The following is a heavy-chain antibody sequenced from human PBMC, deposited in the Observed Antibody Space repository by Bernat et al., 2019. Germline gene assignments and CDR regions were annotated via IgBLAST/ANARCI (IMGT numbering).Heavy chain of an antibody. J-gene: IGHJ6*02. V-gene: IGHV1-18*01. Sequence: QVQLVQSGAEVKKPGASVKVSCKASGYTFTSYGISWVRQAPGQGLEWMGWISAYNGNTNYAQKLQGRVTMTTDTSTSTAYMELRSLRSDDTAVHYCARDKVVGRRFLEWEHCYYYGMDVWGQGTTVTVSS. D-gene: IGHD3-3*01. CDR3: ARDKVVGRRFLEWEHCYYYGMDV. CDR1: GYTFTSYG. CDR2: ISAYNGNT.